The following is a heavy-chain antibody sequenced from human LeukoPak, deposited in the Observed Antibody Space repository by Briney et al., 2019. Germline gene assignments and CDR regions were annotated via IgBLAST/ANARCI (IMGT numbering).Heavy chain of an antibody. J-gene: IGHJ4*02. CDR2: MNPNSGNT. V-gene: IGHV1-8*01. CDR1: GYTFTSYD. D-gene: IGHD5-18*01. CDR3: ARGRKYSYGKAPFDY. Sequence: APVKVSCKASGYTFTSYDINWVRQATGQGLEWMGWMNPNSGNTGYAQKFQGRVTMTRNTPISTAYMELSSLRSEDTAVYYCARGRKYSYGKAPFDYWGQGTLVTVSS.